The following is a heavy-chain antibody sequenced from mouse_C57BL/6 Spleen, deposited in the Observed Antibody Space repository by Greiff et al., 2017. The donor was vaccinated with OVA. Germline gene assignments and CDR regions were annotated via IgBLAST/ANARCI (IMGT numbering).Heavy chain of an antibody. Sequence: QVQLQQSGAELVKPGASVKMSCKASGYTFTSYWITWVKQRPGQGLEWIGDIYPGSGSTNYNEKFKSKATLTVDTSSSTAYMQLSSLTSEDSAVYYCARGGAAQAKGFAYWGQGTLVTVSA. CDR2: IYPGSGST. J-gene: IGHJ3*01. CDR3: ARGGAAQAKGFAY. V-gene: IGHV1-55*01. CDR1: GYTFTSYW. D-gene: IGHD3-2*02.